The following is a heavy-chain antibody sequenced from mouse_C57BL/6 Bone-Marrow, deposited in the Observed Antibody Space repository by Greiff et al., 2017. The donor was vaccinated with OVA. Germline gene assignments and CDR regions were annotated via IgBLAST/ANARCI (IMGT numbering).Heavy chain of an antibody. D-gene: IGHD4-1*01. V-gene: IGHV5-17*01. CDR1: GFTFSDYG. CDR2: ISSGSSTI. CDR3: ARRTGTGDY. Sequence: EVKLVESGGGLVKPGGSLKLSCAASGFTFSDYGMHWVRQAPEKGLEWVVYISSGSSTISYADTVKGRFTISRDNAKNTLFLQMTRLRSEDTAMYYCARRTGTGDYWGQGTSVTVSS. J-gene: IGHJ4*01.